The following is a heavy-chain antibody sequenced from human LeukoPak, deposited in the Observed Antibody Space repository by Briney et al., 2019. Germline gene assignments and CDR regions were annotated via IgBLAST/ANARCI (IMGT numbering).Heavy chain of an antibody. Sequence: GGSLRLSCAASGFTFSTYNMNWVRQAPGKGLEWVSSITSSSSYIYYADSVKGRFTISRDNAKNSLYLQMNSLRAEDTAVYYCARGQLRFLEWLFDYWGQGTLVTVSS. CDR3: ARGQLRFLEWLFDY. CDR1: GFTFSTYN. V-gene: IGHV3-21*01. J-gene: IGHJ4*02. D-gene: IGHD3-3*01. CDR2: ITSSSSYI.